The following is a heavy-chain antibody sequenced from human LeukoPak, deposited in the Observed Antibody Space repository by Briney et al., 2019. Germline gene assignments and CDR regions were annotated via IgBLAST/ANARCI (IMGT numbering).Heavy chain of an antibody. CDR3: ARVRSEYSYGYEDY. D-gene: IGHD5-18*01. CDR2: ISHSGST. V-gene: IGHV4-34*01. J-gene: IGHJ4*02. Sequence: SETLSLTCAVYGGSFSGYYWSWIRQPPGKGLEWIGEISHSGSTNYNPSLKSRVTISVDTSKNQFSLKLSSVTAADTAVYYCARVRSEYSYGYEDYWGQGTLVTVSS. CDR1: GGSFSGYY.